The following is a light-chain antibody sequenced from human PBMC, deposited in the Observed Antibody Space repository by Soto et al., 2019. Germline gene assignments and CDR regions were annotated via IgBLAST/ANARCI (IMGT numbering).Light chain of an antibody. J-gene: IGKJ1*01. CDR1: QTISSW. Sequence: DIQMTQSPSTLSASLGDRVTITCRASQTISSWLAWYQQKPGKAPTLLIYDASTLERGVPSRFSGTGSGTEFTLTISSLQPEDFETYYCLQDFNYPWTFGQGTKVDIK. CDR3: LQDFNYPWT. CDR2: DAS. V-gene: IGKV1-5*01.